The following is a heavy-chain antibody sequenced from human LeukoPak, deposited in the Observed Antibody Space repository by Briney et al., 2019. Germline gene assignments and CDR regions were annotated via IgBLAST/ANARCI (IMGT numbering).Heavy chain of an antibody. D-gene: IGHD6-13*01. J-gene: IGHJ4*02. CDR2: INSDGSST. CDR3: TRRAAALGAFDY. CDR1: EFTFSSYW. V-gene: IGHV3-74*01. Sequence: GGSLRLSCAASEFTFSSYWMHRVRQAPGKGLVWVSRINSDGSSTNYADSVKGRFTISRDNAKNTLYLQMNSLRAEDTAVYYCTRRAAALGAFDYWGQGTLVTVSS.